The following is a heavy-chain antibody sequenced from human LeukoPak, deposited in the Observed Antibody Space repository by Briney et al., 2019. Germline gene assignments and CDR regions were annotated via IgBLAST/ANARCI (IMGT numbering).Heavy chain of an antibody. Sequence: SETLSLTCTVSGDSISSSSYYWGWIRQPPGKGLEWIGSIYYSGSTYYNPSLKSRVTISVDTSKNQFSLKLSSVTAADTAVYYCARVQRGSYGCWGQGTLVTVSS. D-gene: IGHD1-26*01. CDR3: ARVQRGSYGC. CDR1: GDSISSSSYY. CDR2: IYYSGST. J-gene: IGHJ4*02. V-gene: IGHV4-39*07.